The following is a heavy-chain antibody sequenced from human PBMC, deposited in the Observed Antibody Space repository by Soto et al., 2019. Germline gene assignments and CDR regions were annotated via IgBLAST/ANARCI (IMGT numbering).Heavy chain of an antibody. CDR2: IHHSGST. CDR3: ASKPNSLYYFDY. V-gene: IGHV4-28*07. D-gene: IGHD5-18*01. Sequence: QVQLQESGPGLVKPSDTLSLTCDVSGYSINSDNWWGWIRQPPGKGLEWIGYIHHSGSTYYNPSRKSRVTMSVDTSKKQFSLKLTSVTAVDTAVYYCASKPNSLYYFDYWGQGTLVTVSS. J-gene: IGHJ4*02. CDR1: GYSINSDNW.